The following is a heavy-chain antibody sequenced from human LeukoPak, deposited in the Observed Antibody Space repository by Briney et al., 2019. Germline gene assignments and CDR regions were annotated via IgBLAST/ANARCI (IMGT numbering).Heavy chain of an antibody. CDR1: GFTFSDYY. Sequence: GGSLRLSCAASGFTFSDYYMSWLRQAPGKGLEWVSYISSSGSTIYYADSVKGRFTISRDNAKNSLYLQVNSLRAEDTAVYYCAREDPYSSSSDYWGQGTLVTVSS. V-gene: IGHV3-11*04. CDR2: ISSSGSTI. D-gene: IGHD6-6*01. CDR3: AREDPYSSSSDY. J-gene: IGHJ4*02.